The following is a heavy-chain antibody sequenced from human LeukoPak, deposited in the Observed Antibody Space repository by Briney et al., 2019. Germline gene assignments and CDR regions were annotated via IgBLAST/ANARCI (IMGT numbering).Heavy chain of an antibody. Sequence: GGSLRLSCAASGFNYSNARMSYVRQAPGKGREGVVRIKSKTDGVTTDYAAPVKRRFTISRDHSKNAEYLQMNSRKNGDIGLYYCSTGMDAYYEYWGQGTLVTVSS. V-gene: IGHV3-15*01. CDR1: GFNYSNAR. CDR3: STGMDAYYEY. CDR2: IKSKTDGVTT. D-gene: IGHD3-16*01. J-gene: IGHJ4*02.